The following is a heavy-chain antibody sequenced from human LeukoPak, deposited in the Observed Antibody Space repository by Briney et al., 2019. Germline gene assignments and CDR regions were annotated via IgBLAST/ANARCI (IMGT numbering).Heavy chain of an antibody. D-gene: IGHD5-12*01. CDR1: GYTFTSYY. CDR2: INPSGGST. J-gene: IGHJ4*02. V-gene: IGHV1-46*01. Sequence: GASVKVSCKASGYTFTSYYMHWVRQAPGQGLEWMGIINPSGGSTSYAQKFQGRVTMTRDTSTSTVYMELSSLRSEDTAVYYCARMGRYSGYDYGGWSYWGQGTLATVSS. CDR3: ARMGRYSGYDYGGWSY.